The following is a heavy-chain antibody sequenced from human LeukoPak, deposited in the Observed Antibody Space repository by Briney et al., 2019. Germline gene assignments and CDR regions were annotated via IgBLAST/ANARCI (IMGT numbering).Heavy chain of an antibody. V-gene: IGHV3-23*01. J-gene: IGHJ1*01. D-gene: IGHD6-13*01. CDR1: GFTFSTYA. Sequence: PGGSLRLSCAASGFTFSTYAMSWVRQAPGKGLEWVSAISSSGGNTYYADSVKGRFTISRDNSKNTLYLQMNSLRAEDTAVYYCARGKAAGPAYFQHWGQGTLVTVSS. CDR2: ISSSGGNT. CDR3: ARGKAAGPAYFQH.